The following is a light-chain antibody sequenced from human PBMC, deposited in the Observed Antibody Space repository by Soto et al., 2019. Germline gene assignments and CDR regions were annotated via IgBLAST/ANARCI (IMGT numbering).Light chain of an antibody. CDR2: GAS. V-gene: IGKV3-20*01. CDR3: QQYISSPRT. Sequence: IVLTQSPGTLSLSPGERATLSCRASQSVSRNYLGWYQQKPGQAPRLLIYGASSRATGIPDRFSGSGSGTDFTLTISRLEPEAFAVYYCQQYISSPRTFGQGPRLEIK. CDR1: QSVSRNY. J-gene: IGKJ2*01.